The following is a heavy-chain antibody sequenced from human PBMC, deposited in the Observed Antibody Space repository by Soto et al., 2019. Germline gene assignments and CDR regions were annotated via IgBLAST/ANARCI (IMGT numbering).Heavy chain of an antibody. V-gene: IGHV4-59*01. CDR1: GGSISSYY. CDR2: IYYSGST. D-gene: IGHD3-3*01. CDR3: ARGVVLRFLEWFHAFDP. Sequence: SETLSLTCTVSGGSISSYYWSWIRQPPGKGLEWIGYIYYSGSTNYNPSLKSRVTISVDTSKNQFSLKLSSVTAADTAVYYCARGVVLRFLEWFHAFDPWGQGTLVTVSS. J-gene: IGHJ5*02.